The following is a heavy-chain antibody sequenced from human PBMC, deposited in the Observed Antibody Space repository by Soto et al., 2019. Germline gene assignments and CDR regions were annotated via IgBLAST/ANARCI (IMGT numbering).Heavy chain of an antibody. Sequence: SETLSLTCTVSGGSISSYYWSWIRQPPGKGLEWIGYIYYTGSTNYNPSLKSRVTISVDTSKNQFSLNLSSVTAADTAVYYCARDYGDCFDFWGQGTPVTVSS. V-gene: IGHV4-59*01. CDR2: IYYTGST. CDR1: GGSISSYY. J-gene: IGHJ4*02. D-gene: IGHD4-17*01. CDR3: ARDYGDCFDF.